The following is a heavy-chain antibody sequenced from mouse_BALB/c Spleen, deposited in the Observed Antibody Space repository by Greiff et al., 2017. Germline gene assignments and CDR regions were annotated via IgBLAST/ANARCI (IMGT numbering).Heavy chain of an antibody. Sequence: VKLVESGPGLVAPSQSLSITCTVSGFSLTSYGVHWVRQPPGKGLEWLGVIWAGGSTNYNSALMSRLSISKDNSKSQVFLKMNSLQTDDTAMYYCARENYGSSSYAMDYWGQGTSVTVSS. CDR1: GFSLTSYG. CDR2: IWAGGST. J-gene: IGHJ4*01. V-gene: IGHV2-9*02. D-gene: IGHD1-1*01. CDR3: ARENYGSSSYAMDY.